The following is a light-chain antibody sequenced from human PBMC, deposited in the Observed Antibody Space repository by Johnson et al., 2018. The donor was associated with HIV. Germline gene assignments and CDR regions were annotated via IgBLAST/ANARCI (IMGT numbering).Light chain of an antibody. CDR2: ENN. CDR3: GTWDSSLRHYV. Sequence: QSVLTQSPSVSAAPGQKVTISCSGSSSNIGNNYVSWYQQLPGTAPKLLIYENNKRPSGIPDRFSGSKSGTSATLGLTALQTGDEADYYCGTWDSSLRHYVCGTGTKVTVL. CDR1: SSNIGNNY. V-gene: IGLV1-51*02. J-gene: IGLJ1*01.